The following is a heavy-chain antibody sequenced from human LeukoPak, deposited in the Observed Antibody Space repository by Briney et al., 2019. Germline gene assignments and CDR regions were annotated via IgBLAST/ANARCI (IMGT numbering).Heavy chain of an antibody. D-gene: IGHD5-12*01. Sequence: SETLSLTCTVSGYSISSGYYWGWIRQPPGKGLEWIGGIYHSGSTYYNPSLKSRVTISVDTSKNHFSLKLTSVTAADTAVYYCARENMVATMVDCWGQGTLVTVSS. CDR2: IYHSGST. CDR1: GYSISSGYY. CDR3: ARENMVATMVDC. V-gene: IGHV4-38-2*02. J-gene: IGHJ4*02.